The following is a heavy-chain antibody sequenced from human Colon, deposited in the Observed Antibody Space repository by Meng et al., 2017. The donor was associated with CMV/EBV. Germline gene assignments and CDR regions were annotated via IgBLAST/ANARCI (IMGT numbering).Heavy chain of an antibody. D-gene: IGHD2-15*01. Sequence: GGSLRLSCVASGFNFSDYAIHWVRQAPGKGLEWAASMSYDGTKTYYADSVRGRFTISRDSSKSTVYLQMNSLRAEDTALYYCAKVVVAASALFYYGLDVWGQGTTVTVSS. CDR3: AKVVVAASALFYYGLDV. V-gene: IGHV3-30-3*01. CDR1: GFNFSDYA. J-gene: IGHJ6*02. CDR2: MSYDGTKT.